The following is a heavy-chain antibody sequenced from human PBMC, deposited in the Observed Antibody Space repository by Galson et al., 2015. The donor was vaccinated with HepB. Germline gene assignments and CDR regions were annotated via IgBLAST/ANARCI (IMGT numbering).Heavy chain of an antibody. D-gene: IGHD3-16*01. CDR2: ISADSGDT. V-gene: IGHV1-18*01. J-gene: IGHJ4*02. CDR1: GYTFNSYG. CDR3: ARGNWGQVSFDY. Sequence: QSGAEVKKPGASVKVSCKASGYTFNSYGITWVRQAPGQGLEWMGWISADSGDTKYAQHIQGRVTMTKDRSTSTAYVELRSLRSDDTAVYYCARGNWGQVSFDYWGQGTLVTVSS.